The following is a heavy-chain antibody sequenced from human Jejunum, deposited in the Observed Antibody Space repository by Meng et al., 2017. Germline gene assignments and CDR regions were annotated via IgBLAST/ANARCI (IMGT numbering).Heavy chain of an antibody. CDR1: GGSISSYS. CDR3: ARDLLGGWYLDL. D-gene: IGHD3-16*01. J-gene: IGHJ2*01. Sequence: QVQLQESGPGLVKSSETLSLTCTVSGGSISSYSWNWIRQPPGKGLEWIGYVSQSGSTKYSPSLKSRVTISVDTSKSHFSLRLTSVTAADTAIYFCARDLLGGWYLDLWGRGTLVTAPQ. CDR2: VSQSGST. V-gene: IGHV4-59*01.